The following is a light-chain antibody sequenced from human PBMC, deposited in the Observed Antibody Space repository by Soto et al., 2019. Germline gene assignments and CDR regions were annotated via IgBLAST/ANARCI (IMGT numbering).Light chain of an antibody. CDR3: SSYTSSSTPYV. J-gene: IGLJ1*01. V-gene: IGLV2-14*01. CDR2: EVS. Sequence: QSVLTQPASVSGSRGQSITISCTGTSNDIGVFDYVSWFQRHPGKAPKLLIYEVSHRHSGVSDRFSGFKSDNTASLTISGLQPEDEADYYCSSYTSSSTPYVFGGGTKLTVL. CDR1: SNDIGVFDY.